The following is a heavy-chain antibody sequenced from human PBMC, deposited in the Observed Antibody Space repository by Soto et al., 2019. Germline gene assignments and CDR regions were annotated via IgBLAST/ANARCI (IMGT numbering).Heavy chain of an antibody. CDR2: IIPIFGTA. V-gene: IGHV1-69*13. D-gene: IGHD4-17*01. J-gene: IGHJ4*02. Sequence: ASVKVSCKASGGTFSSYAISWVRQAPGQGLEWMGGIIPIFGTANYAQKFQGRVTITADESTSTAYMELSSLRSEDTAVYYCARDGGDDYGGNGGYWGQGTLVTVSS. CDR3: ARDGGDDYGGNGGY. CDR1: GGTFSSYA.